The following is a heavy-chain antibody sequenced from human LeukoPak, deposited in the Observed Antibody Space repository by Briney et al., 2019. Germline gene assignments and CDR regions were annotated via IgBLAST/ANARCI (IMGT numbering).Heavy chain of an antibody. J-gene: IGHJ4*02. V-gene: IGHV3-48*02. D-gene: IGHD6-13*01. CDR2: ISDSSSLT. CDR1: GFTFSSFG. Sequence: PGGSLRLSCAASGFTFSSFGMNWVRQAPGKGLEWVSYISDSSSLTYYADSVKGRFTISRDNAKNSLSLQLNSLRDEDTAVYYCARDEGIASYFDYWGQGTLVTVSS. CDR3: ARDEGIASYFDY.